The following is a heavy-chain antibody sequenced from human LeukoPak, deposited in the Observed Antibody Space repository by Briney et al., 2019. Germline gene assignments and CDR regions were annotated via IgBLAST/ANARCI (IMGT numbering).Heavy chain of an antibody. D-gene: IGHD3-22*01. Sequence: GGSLRLSCTASGFTFSSYTFNWVRQAPGKGLEWVSSISTSHSYIYYADSVKGRFTISRDNAKNSLYLQMNSLRAEDTAVYYCARDQTGDYYDSSGPRNFDLWGRGTLVTVSS. J-gene: IGHJ2*01. CDR3: ARDQTGDYYDSSGPRNFDL. CDR2: ISTSHSYI. V-gene: IGHV3-21*01. CDR1: GFTFSSYT.